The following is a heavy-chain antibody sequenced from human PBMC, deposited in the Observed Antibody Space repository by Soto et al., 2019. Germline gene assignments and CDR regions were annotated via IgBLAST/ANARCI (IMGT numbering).Heavy chain of an antibody. Sequence: EVQLVESGGGFVQPGGSLRLSCAASGFTVSSNYMSWVRQAPGKGLEWVSVIYSGGTTYYADSVKGRFTISRDNSKNTLYLQMNSLRAEDTAVYYCARNGDSSDYRGWFDPWGQGTLVTVSS. CDR1: GFTVSSNY. CDR2: IYSGGTT. V-gene: IGHV3-66*01. CDR3: ARNGDSSDYRGWFDP. D-gene: IGHD3-22*01. J-gene: IGHJ5*02.